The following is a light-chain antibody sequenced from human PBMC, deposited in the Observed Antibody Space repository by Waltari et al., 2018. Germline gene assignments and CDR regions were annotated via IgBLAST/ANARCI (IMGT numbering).Light chain of an antibody. V-gene: IGKV3-11*01. Sequence: EIVLTQSPATLSLSPGERATLSCRASQFISSYLAWYQQKPGQAPRLLIHDASNRAAGIPARFSGSGYGTDFTLTISSLEPEDFAVYYCQQRSRWPLTFGGGTKVEIK. CDR3: QQRSRWPLT. CDR1: QFISSY. CDR2: DAS. J-gene: IGKJ4*01.